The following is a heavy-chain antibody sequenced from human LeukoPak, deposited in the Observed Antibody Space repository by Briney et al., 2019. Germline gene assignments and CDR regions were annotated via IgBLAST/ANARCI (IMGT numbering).Heavy chain of an antibody. J-gene: IGHJ4*02. CDR1: GYTLTGYY. CDR3: ARDSSRYYGSGSYYY. D-gene: IGHD3-10*01. CDR2: INPNSGGT. Sequence: GASVKVSCKASGYTLTGYYMHWVRQAPGQGLEWMGWINPNSGGTNYAQKFQGRVTMTRDTSISTAYMELSRLRSDDTAVYYCARDSSRYYGSGSYYYWGQGTLVTVSS. V-gene: IGHV1-2*02.